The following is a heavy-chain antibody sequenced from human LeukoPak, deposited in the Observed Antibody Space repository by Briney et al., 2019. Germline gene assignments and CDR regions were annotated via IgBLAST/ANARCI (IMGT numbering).Heavy chain of an antibody. CDR2: IGGNGGRT. CDR3: ARRGEGVAATPHDY. V-gene: IGHV3-23*01. CDR1: EFTFSSYV. D-gene: IGHD2-15*01. J-gene: IGHJ4*02. Sequence: PGGSLRLSCAASEFTFSSYVMSWVRQAPGKGLQWVAGIGGNGGRTHYADSVKGRFTISRDNAKNSLYLQMNSLRAEDTAVYYCARRGEGVAATPHDYWGQGTLVTVSS.